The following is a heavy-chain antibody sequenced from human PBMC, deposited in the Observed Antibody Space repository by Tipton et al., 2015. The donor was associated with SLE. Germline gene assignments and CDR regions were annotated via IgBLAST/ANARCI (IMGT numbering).Heavy chain of an antibody. CDR3: ARGPPFMEWERNWFDP. V-gene: IGHV4-59*01. CDR2: IFHSGIT. D-gene: IGHD3-3*02. J-gene: IGHJ5*02. CDR1: GGSISDYY. Sequence: GLVKPSETLSLTCTFSGGSISDYYWSWIRQPPGKGLEWIGYIFHSGITYYNPSLKSRVTISVDRSKNQFSLKLTSVTAADTAVYYCARGPPFMEWERNWFDPWGQGTQVTVSS.